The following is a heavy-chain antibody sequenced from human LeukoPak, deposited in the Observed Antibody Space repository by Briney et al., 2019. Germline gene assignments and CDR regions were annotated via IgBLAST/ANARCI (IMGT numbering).Heavy chain of an antibody. J-gene: IGHJ5*02. V-gene: IGHV4-4*07. CDR2: IYTSGST. CDR1: GGSISSYY. CDR3: ARDRAVGVVPAAIRGWFDP. D-gene: IGHD2-2*01. Sequence: SETLSLTCTVSGGSISSYYWSWIRQPAGKGLEWIGRIYTSGSTNYNPSLKSRVTMSVDTSKNQFSLKLSSVTAADTAVYYCARDRAVGVVPAAIRGWFDPWGQGTLVTVSS.